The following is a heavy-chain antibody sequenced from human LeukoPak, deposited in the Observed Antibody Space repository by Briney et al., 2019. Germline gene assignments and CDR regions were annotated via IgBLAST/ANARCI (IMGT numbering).Heavy chain of an antibody. CDR1: GGSISSSSYY. D-gene: IGHD6-13*01. CDR3: PRHRIPRMAAAGKRLGFEY. V-gene: IGHV4-39*01. J-gene: IGHJ4*02. CDR2: IYYSGST. Sequence: SETLSLTCTVSGGSISSSSYYWGWIRQPPGKGLEWIGRIYYSGSTYYNPSLKSRVTISVDTSKNQFSLKLSSVTAADTAVYYCPRHRIPRMAAAGKRLGFEYWGQGALVTVSS.